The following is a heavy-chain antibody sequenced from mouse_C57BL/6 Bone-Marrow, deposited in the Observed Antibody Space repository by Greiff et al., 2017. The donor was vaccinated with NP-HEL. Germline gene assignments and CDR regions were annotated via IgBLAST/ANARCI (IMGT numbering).Heavy chain of an antibody. CDR1: GYTFTSYW. CDR3: ARSGCGSSYWAMDC. Sequence: QVQLQQPGAELVRPGSSVKLSCKASGYTFTSYWLDWVKLRPGQGLEWIGNIYPSDSETHYHQKFQDKATLTVDKSSSTAYLQLSSLTYEDSAVYDCARSGCGSSYWAMDCWGQRTSVTVSS. J-gene: IGHJ4*01. CDR2: IYPSDSET. D-gene: IGHD1-1*01. V-gene: IGHV1-61*01.